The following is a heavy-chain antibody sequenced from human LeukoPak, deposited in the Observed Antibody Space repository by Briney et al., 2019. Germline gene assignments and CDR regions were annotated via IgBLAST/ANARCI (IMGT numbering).Heavy chain of an antibody. J-gene: IGHJ4*02. CDR2: IYYSGST. D-gene: IGHD3-16*01. CDR1: GGSVSSGSYY. V-gene: IGHV4-61*01. CDR3: ARGVFMITFGGVIH. Sequence: SETLSLTCTVPGGSVSSGSYYWSWIRQPPGKGLEWIGYIYYSGSTNYNPSLKSRVTISVDTSKNQFSLKLSSVTAADTAVYYCARGVFMITFGGVIHWGQGTLVTVSS.